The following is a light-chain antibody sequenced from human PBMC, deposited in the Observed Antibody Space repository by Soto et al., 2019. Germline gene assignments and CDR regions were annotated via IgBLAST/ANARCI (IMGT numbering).Light chain of an antibody. CDR3: QHYNSYSEA. CDR2: KAS. Sequence: DIQSTQAASTLSGSVGDRVTITCRASQTISSWLAWYQQKPGKAPKLLIYKASTLKSGVPSRFSGSGSGTEFTLTISSLQPDDFATYYCQHYNSYSEAVGQGTKVDIK. V-gene: IGKV1-5*03. J-gene: IGKJ1*01. CDR1: QTISSW.